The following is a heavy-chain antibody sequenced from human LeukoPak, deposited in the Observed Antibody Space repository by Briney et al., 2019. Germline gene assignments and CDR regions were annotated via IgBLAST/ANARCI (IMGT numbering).Heavy chain of an antibody. D-gene: IGHD3-22*01. V-gene: IGHV1-2*02. J-gene: IGHJ4*02. CDR1: GYTFTGYY. CDR3: ARIYYYDSSGYTPGHY. Sequence: ASVKVSCKASGYTFTGYYMHWVRQAPGQGLEWMGWINPNSGGTNYAQKFQGRVTMTRDTSISTAYMELSRLRSDDTAVYYCARIYYYDSSGYTPGHYWGQGTLVTVSS. CDR2: INPNSGGT.